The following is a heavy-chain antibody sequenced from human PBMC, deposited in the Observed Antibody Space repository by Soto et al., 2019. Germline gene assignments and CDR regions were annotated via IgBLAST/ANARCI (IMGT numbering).Heavy chain of an antibody. CDR3: ARQGRAVSSYYFDY. Sequence: EVQLVESGGGLVQPGGSLRLSCAASGFTFSSYAMHWVRQAPGKGLEYVSAISSNGGSTYYANSVKGRFTISRDNSKNTLYLQMGSLRAEAMAVSYCARQGRAVSSYYFDYWGQGSLVTVSS. CDR2: ISSNGGST. D-gene: IGHD3-10*01. V-gene: IGHV3-64*01. CDR1: GFTFSSYA. J-gene: IGHJ4*02.